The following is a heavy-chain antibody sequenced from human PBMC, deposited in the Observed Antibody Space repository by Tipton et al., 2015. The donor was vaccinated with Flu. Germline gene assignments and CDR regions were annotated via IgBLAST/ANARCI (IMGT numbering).Heavy chain of an antibody. CDR2: IYTSGNT. D-gene: IGHD4-17*01. Sequence: TLSLTCTVSGGSMTQDYWSWFRQPAGMGLEWVGRIYTSGNTNYNPSLKSRVTISVDTSKNQFSLKLSSVTAADTAVYYCARVSLDYGDYAPAFDIWGQGTMATVSS. V-gene: IGHV4-4*07. J-gene: IGHJ3*02. CDR3: ARVSLDYGDYAPAFDI. CDR1: GGSMTQDY.